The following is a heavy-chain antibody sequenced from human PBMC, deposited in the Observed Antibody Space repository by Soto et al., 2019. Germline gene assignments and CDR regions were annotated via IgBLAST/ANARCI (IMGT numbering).Heavy chain of an antibody. J-gene: IGHJ6*02. V-gene: IGHV4-39*01. CDR2: IYYSGST. CDR3: ARHAVTIFGVVIFRTIGEMDV. Sequence: QLQLQESGPGLVKPSETLSLTCTVSGGSISSSSYYWGWIRQPPGKGLEWIGSIYYSGSTYYNPSLKSRVTISVDTSKNQFSLKLSSETAADTAVYYCARHAVTIFGVVIFRTIGEMDVWGQGTTVTVSS. CDR1: GGSISSSSYY. D-gene: IGHD3-3*01.